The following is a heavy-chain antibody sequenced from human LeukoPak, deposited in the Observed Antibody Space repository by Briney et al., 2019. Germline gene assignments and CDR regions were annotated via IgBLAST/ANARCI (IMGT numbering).Heavy chain of an antibody. V-gene: IGHV4-34*01. J-gene: IGHJ3*02. D-gene: IGHD6-6*01. Sequence: SETLSLTCAVYGGSFSGYYWSWIRQPPGKGLEWIGEINHSGSTNYNPSLKSRVAISVDTSKNQFSLKLSSVTAADTAAYYCARHLHGVSSSSVLEAFDIWGQGTMVTVSS. CDR3: ARHLHGVSSSSVLEAFDI. CDR2: INHSGST. CDR1: GGSFSGYY.